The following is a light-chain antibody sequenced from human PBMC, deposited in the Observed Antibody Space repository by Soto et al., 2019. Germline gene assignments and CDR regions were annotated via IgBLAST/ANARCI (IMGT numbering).Light chain of an antibody. CDR2: GAS. CDR3: QQYGSSPWT. V-gene: IGKV3-20*01. CDR1: QSVSTY. Sequence: EIVLTQSPATLSLSPGERATLSCGASQSVSTYLAWYQQKPGQAPRLLIYGASSRATGIPDRFSGSGSGTEFTLTISRLQPEDFAVYYCQQYGSSPWTFGQGTKVDIK. J-gene: IGKJ1*01.